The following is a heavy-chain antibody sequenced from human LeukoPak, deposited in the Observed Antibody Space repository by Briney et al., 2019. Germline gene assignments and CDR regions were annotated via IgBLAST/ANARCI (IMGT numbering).Heavy chain of an antibody. D-gene: IGHD4-17*01. CDR3: ARGGYGDYVGWFDP. CDR1: GGTFSSYA. J-gene: IGHJ5*02. Sequence: SVKLSCKASGGTFSSYALSWVRQLPGQGLEWMGLIIPIFRSTNYAQIFQGRVTITADESTSTVYMELTNLGSADTAVYYCARGGYGDYVGWFDPWGQGTLVTVSS. CDR2: IIPIFRST. V-gene: IGHV1-69*13.